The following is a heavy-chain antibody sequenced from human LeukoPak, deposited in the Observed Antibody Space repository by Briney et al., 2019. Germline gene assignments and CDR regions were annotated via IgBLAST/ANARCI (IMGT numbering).Heavy chain of an antibody. Sequence: SETLSLTCTVAGGSISSHYWSWIRQPPGKGLEWIGYIYSSGSTNYNPSLESRVTMSIDKPKNQLSLKLRSVTVADTAVYYCARDEAGSSSLDYWGQGTPVTVSS. J-gene: IGHJ4*02. D-gene: IGHD1-26*01. CDR1: GGSISSHY. CDR3: ARDEAGSSSLDY. V-gene: IGHV4-59*11. CDR2: IYSSGST.